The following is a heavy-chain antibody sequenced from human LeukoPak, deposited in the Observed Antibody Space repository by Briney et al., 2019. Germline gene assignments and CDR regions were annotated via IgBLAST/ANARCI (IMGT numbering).Heavy chain of an antibody. D-gene: IGHD1-14*01. CDR1: GITFSRTG. CDR2: IWNDGSNK. V-gene: IGHV3-33*03. J-gene: IGHJ6*02. Sequence: PGTSLRLSCAASGITFSRTGMHWVRQAPGKGLEWVAVIWNDGSNKYYADSVKGRFTISRDHSKNTLYLQMNSLRAEDTAVYYCATDPNQPTYGMDVWGQGTTVTVSS. CDR3: ATDPNQPTYGMDV.